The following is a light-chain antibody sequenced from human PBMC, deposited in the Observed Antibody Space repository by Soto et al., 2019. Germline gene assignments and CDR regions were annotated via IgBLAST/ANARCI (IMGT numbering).Light chain of an antibody. V-gene: IGKV3-11*01. CDR3: QQRSNWSLFT. Sequence: EIVLTQSTATLSLSPGERATLSCRASQSVSSYLAWYQQKPGQAPRLLIYDASNRATGIPARFSGSGSGTDFTLTISSLEPEDFAVYYCQQRSNWSLFTFGPGTKVDIK. CDR2: DAS. CDR1: QSVSSY. J-gene: IGKJ3*01.